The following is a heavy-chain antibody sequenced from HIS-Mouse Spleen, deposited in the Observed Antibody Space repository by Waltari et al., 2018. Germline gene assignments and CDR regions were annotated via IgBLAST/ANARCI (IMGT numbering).Heavy chain of an antibody. J-gene: IGHJ4*02. Sequence: EVQLVESGGGLVQPGGSLRLACAASGFTFSSYWMSWVRQAPGKGLEWVANIKQDGSEKYYVDSVKGRFTISRDNAKNSLYLQMNSLRAEETAVYYCARDSDWGPFDYWGQGTLVTVSS. V-gene: IGHV3-7*01. CDR1: GFTFSSYW. CDR3: ARDSDWGPFDY. D-gene: IGHD7-27*01. CDR2: IKQDGSEK.